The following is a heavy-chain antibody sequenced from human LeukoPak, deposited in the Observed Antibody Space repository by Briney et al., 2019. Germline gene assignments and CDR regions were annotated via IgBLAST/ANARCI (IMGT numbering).Heavy chain of an antibody. CDR2: INPNSGGT. CDR3: ARSGHSGYEAPCYYYYMDA. CDR1: GYTFTGYY. J-gene: IGHJ6*03. D-gene: IGHD5-12*01. Sequence: ASVKVSCKASGYTFTGYYMHWVRQAPGQGLEWMGWINPNSGGTNYAQKFQGRVTMTRDTSISTAYMELSRLRSDDTAVYYCARSGHSGYEAPCYYYYMDAWGKGTTVTVSS. V-gene: IGHV1-2*02.